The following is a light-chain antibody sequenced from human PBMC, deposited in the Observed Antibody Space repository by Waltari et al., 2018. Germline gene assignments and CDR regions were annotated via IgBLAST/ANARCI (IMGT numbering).Light chain of an antibody. J-gene: IGLJ2*01. CDR1: RLGDKY. CDR2: QDV. V-gene: IGLV3-1*01. Sequence: SYELTQLPSVSVSPGQTANITCSGDRLGDKYICWFQQRPGQSPVMVIYQDVKRPSRIPERFSGSNSGNTATLTISGTQAMDEADYFCQGWDGRSVVFGGGTKLTVL. CDR3: QGWDGRSVV.